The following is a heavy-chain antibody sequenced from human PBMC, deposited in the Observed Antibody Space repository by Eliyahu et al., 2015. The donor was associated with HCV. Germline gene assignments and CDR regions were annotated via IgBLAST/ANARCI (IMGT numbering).Heavy chain of an antibody. Sequence: QVQLQESGPGLVRPSETLSLXCTVXGGXXTTXYWSWIRQPPGKGLEWIGYIHYSGSTNYNPSLKSRVTISIDTSKNQFSLNLTSVTAADTAMYYCASGGGGIAVTGTGGWFDPWGQGTLVTVSS. CDR2: IHYSGST. V-gene: IGHV4-59*01. D-gene: IGHD6-19*01. CDR3: ASGGGGIAVTGTGGWFDP. CDR1: GGXXTTXY. J-gene: IGHJ5*02.